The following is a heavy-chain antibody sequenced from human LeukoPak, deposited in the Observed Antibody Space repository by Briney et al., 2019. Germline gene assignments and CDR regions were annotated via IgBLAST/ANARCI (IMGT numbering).Heavy chain of an antibody. D-gene: IGHD2/OR15-2a*01. CDR2: ISAYNGNT. V-gene: IGHV1-18*01. Sequence: ASVKVSCKASGYTFTSYGISWVRQAPGQGLEWMGWISAYNGNTNYAQKLQGRVTMTTDTSTSTAYMELRSLRSDDTAVYYCARDLVIASGWEGGDYFDYWGQRTLVTVSS. CDR1: GYTFTSYG. J-gene: IGHJ4*02. CDR3: ARDLVIASGWEGGDYFDY.